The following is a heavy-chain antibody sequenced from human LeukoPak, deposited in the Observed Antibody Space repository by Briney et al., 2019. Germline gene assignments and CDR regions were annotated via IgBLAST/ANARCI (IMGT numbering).Heavy chain of an antibody. CDR3: ARRIGYGDYISNWLDP. J-gene: IGHJ5*02. Sequence: ASVKVSCKASGYTFSKYFMHWVRPAPGQGLEWMGIINPSGGSTGYAQKFQGRVTMTRATSTSTVYMELSSLRSEDTAVYYCARRIGYGDYISNWLDPWGQGTLVTVSS. D-gene: IGHD4-17*01. CDR2: INPSGGST. V-gene: IGHV1-46*01. CDR1: GYTFSKYF.